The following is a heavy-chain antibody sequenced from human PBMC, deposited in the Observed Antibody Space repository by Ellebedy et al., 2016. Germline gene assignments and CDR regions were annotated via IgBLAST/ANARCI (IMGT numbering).Heavy chain of an antibody. CDR3: ATDDGRGLWFGEGYYGMDV. D-gene: IGHD3-10*01. V-gene: IGHV1-3*01. CDR2: INAGNGNT. J-gene: IGHJ6*02. Sequence: ASVKVSXKASGYTFTTYATNWVRQAPGQRLEWMGWINAGNGNTKYSQKFQGRVTMTEDTSTDTAYMELSSLRSEDTAVYYCATDDGRGLWFGEGYYGMDVWGQGTTVTVSS. CDR1: GYTFTTYA.